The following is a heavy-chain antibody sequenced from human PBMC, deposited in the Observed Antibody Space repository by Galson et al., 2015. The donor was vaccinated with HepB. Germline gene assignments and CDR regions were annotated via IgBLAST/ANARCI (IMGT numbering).Heavy chain of an antibody. V-gene: IGHV3-23*01. J-gene: IGHJ3*02. CDR2: ISARGVSP. D-gene: IGHD3-10*01. CDR3: AKDSLLDYYGSGTLWAFDI. CDR1: GFTFSNYA. Sequence: SLRLSCAASGFTFSNYAMSWVRQAPGKGLEWVSSISARGVSPHNADSVKGRFTISRDNSKNTLYLQMNSLRAEDTAVYYCAKDSLLDYYGSGTLWAFDIWGQGTMVTVSS.